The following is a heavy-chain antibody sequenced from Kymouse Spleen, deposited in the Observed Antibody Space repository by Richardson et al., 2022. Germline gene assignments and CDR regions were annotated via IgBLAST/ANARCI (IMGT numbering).Heavy chain of an antibody. D-gene: IGHD2-2*02. J-gene: IGHJ5*02. CDR3: ARGRSEDIVVVPAADYNWFDP. CDR1: GGSISSSNW. Sequence: QVQLQESGPGLVKPSGTLSLTCAVSGGSISSSNWWSWVRQPPGKGLEWIGEIYHSGSTNYNPSLKSRVTISVDKSKNQFSLKLSSVTAADTAVYYCARGRSEDIVVVPAADYNWFDPWGQGTLVTVSS. CDR2: IYHSGST. V-gene: IGHV4-4*02.